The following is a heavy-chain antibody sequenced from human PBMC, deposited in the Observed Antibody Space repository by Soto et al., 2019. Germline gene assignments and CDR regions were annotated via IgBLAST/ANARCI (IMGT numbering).Heavy chain of an antibody. Sequence: QVQLVESGGGVVQPGRSLRLSCAASGFTFSSYGMHWVRQAPGKGLEWVAVIWYDGSNKYYADSVKGRFTISRDNSKNTLYLKMNSLRDEDTAVYYCARGRDYGAGSYYPLFEYWGQGTLVTVSS. CDR3: ARGRDYGAGSYYPLFEY. J-gene: IGHJ4*02. CDR2: IWYDGSNK. V-gene: IGHV3-33*01. CDR1: GFTFSSYG. D-gene: IGHD3-10*01.